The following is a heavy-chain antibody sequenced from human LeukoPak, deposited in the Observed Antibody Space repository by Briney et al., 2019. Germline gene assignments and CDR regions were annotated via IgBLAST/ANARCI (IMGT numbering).Heavy chain of an antibody. J-gene: IGHJ4*02. CDR3: ARVLGSGSYFYFDY. V-gene: IGHV4-39*07. CDR2: IYYSGST. D-gene: IGHD1-26*01. CDR1: GGSISSSSYY. Sequence: SETLSLTCTVSGGSISSSSYYWGWIRQPPGKGLEWIGSIYYSGSTYYNPSLKSRVTISVDTSKNQFSLKLSSVTAADTAVYYCARVLGSGSYFYFDYWGQGTLVTVSS.